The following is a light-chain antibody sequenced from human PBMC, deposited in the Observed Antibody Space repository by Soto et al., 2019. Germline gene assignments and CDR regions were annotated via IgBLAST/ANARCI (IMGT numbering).Light chain of an antibody. CDR3: QQYDNLVYT. CDR1: QDIKNY. CDR2: DAS. V-gene: IGKV1-33*01. J-gene: IGKJ2*01. Sequence: DIQMTQSPSSLSASVGDRVTITCRASQDIKNYLNCYQQKPGKAPKLLIYDASNLHAGVPSRFSGSGSGTDFTLTISNLQPDDFATYYCQQYDNLVYTFGQGTKVEIK.